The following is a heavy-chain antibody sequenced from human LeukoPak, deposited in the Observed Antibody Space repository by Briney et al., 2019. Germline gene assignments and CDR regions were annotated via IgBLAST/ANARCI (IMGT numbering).Heavy chain of an antibody. CDR2: IKQDGSEK. CDR1: GFTFSSYW. D-gene: IGHD3-22*01. Sequence: GGSLRLSCAASGFTFSSYWMSWVRQAPGKGLEWVANIKQDGSEKYYVDSVKGRFTISRDNAKNSLYLQMNSLRAEDTALYYCAKRSSGYYDSFDIWGKGTTVTISS. V-gene: IGHV3-7*03. CDR3: AKRSSGYYDSFDI. J-gene: IGHJ6*04.